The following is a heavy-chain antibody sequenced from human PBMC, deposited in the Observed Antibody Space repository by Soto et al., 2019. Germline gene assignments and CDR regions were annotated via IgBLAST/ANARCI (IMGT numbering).Heavy chain of an antibody. CDR1: GGSFSGYY. V-gene: IGHV4-34*01. Sequence: SETLSLTCAVYGGSFSGYYWSWIRQPPGKGLEWIGEINHSGSTNYNPSLKSRVTISVDTSKNQFSLKLSSVTAADTAVYYCARARFRAPVDYWGQGTLVTVSS. J-gene: IGHJ4*02. D-gene: IGHD3-10*01. CDR2: INHSGST. CDR3: ARARFRAPVDY.